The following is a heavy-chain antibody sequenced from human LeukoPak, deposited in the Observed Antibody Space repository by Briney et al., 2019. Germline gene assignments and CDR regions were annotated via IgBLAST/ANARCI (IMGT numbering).Heavy chain of an antibody. D-gene: IGHD5-18*01. CDR3: ARSRSGYSYDHAAFDI. CDR1: GGSLSNYY. J-gene: IGHJ3*02. CDR2: IDYRGST. V-gene: IGHV4-59*01. Sequence: SETLSLTCTVSGGSLSNYYWSWIRQPPGKGLEWIAYIDYRGSTTYNPSLKSRATISVDTSRNQFSPKLSSVTAADTAVYYCARSRSGYSYDHAAFDIWGQGTMVTVSS.